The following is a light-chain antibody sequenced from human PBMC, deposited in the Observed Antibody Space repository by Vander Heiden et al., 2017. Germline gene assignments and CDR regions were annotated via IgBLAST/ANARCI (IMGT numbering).Light chain of an antibody. Sequence: SVFTQPPSVSAAPGQKVTISCSGSSSNIGNNYVSWYQQLPGTAPYRMFIGSQPSGIPDRFSGSKSGTSATLGITGLQTGDEADYYCGTWDSSLSAVVFGGGTKLTVL. V-gene: IGLV1-51*01. CDR3: GTWDSSLSAVV. CDR2: FIG. J-gene: IGLJ2*01. CDR1: SSNIGNNY.